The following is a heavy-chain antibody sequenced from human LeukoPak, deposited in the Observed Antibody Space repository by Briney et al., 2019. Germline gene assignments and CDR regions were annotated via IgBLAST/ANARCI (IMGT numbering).Heavy chain of an antibody. V-gene: IGHV3-7*05. Sequence: GGSQRLSCAASGLAFSSSWMAWVRQAPGKGLEWVEKMYPDGSTINYGDSVSGRFTISRHNAKDSVYLQMNSLRADDTAVYYCARDSCYSAFDYWGQGTLVTVSS. CDR3: ARDSCYSAFDY. CDR1: GLAFSSSW. CDR2: MYPDGSTI. D-gene: IGHD2-15*01. J-gene: IGHJ4*02.